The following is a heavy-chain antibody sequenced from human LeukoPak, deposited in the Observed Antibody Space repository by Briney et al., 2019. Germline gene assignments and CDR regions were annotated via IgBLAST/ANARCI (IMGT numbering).Heavy chain of an antibody. Sequence: PSETLPLTCTVSGGSISSSSYYWGWIRQPPGKGLEWIGGIYYSGSTYYNPSLKSRVTISVDTSKNQFSLKLSSVTAADTVVYYCARVPGGYDFWSGYLMIDYWGQGTLVTVSS. CDR3: ARVPGGYDFWSGYLMIDY. CDR2: IYYSGST. J-gene: IGHJ4*02. V-gene: IGHV4-39*01. D-gene: IGHD3-3*01. CDR1: GGSISSSSYY.